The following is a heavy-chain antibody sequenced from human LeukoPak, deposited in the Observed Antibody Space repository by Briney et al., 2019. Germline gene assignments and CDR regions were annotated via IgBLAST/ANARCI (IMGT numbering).Heavy chain of an antibody. CDR2: INWNGGST. J-gene: IGHJ3*02. CDR1: GFTFDDYG. D-gene: IGHD3-10*01. V-gene: IGHV3-20*04. CDR3: ARGPTGGYAFDI. Sequence: WGSLRLSCAASGFTFDDYGMSWVGQAPGKGLEWVSGINWNGGSTGYADSVKGRFTISRDNAKNSLYLQMNSLRAEDTALYYCARGPTGGYAFDIWGQGTMVTVSS.